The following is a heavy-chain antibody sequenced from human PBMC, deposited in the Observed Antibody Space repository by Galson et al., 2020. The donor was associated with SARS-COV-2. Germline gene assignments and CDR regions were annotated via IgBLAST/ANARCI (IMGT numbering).Heavy chain of an antibody. Sequence: QLGESLKISCAASGFTFSSYGMHWVRQAPGKGLEWVAVIWYDGSTKYYADSVKGRFTISRDNSKNTLYLQMNSLRAEDTAVYYCARDGGYYYGSGSYYYFDYWGQGTLVTVSS. D-gene: IGHD3-10*01. CDR1: GFTFSSYG. CDR3: ARDGGYYYGSGSYYYFDY. V-gene: IGHV3-33*01. CDR2: IWYDGSTK. J-gene: IGHJ4*02.